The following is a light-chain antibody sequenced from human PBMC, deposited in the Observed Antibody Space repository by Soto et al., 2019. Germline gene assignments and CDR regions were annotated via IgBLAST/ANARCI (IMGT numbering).Light chain of an antibody. CDR3: QQYGGSPEVT. Sequence: DIVLTQSPGTLSLSPGERATLSCRASQSVSGSYLAWYQQKPGQAPRLLTYGATSRTTGIPDRFSGSGSGTDFTLTISRLEAEDFAVYFCQQYGGSPEVTFGGGTKVEIK. CDR1: QSVSGSY. CDR2: GAT. J-gene: IGKJ4*01. V-gene: IGKV3-20*01.